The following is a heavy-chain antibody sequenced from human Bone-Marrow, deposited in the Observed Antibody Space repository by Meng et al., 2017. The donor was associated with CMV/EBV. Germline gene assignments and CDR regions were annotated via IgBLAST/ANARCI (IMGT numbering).Heavy chain of an antibody. CDR1: GYTFTSYG. D-gene: IGHD3-3*01. J-gene: IGHJ4*02. CDR2: ISAYNGNT. CDR3: ARDLADYDFWSGPPGDY. Sequence: KISCKASGYTFTSYGISWVRQAPGQGLEWMGWISAYNGNTNYAQKLQGRVTMTTDTSTSTAYMELRSLRSDDTAVYYCARDLADYDFWSGPPGDYWGQGTLVTVSS. V-gene: IGHV1-18*01.